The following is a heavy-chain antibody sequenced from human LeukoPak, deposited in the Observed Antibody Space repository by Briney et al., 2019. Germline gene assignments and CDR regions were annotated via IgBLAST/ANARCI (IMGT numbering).Heavy chain of an antibody. CDR1: GGSIRTTNYY. CDR3: ASSGRWLQKDYFDY. J-gene: IGHJ4*02. Sequence: PSETLSLTCTVSGGSIRTTNYYWGWIRQPPGKGLEWIGEINHSGSTNYNPSLKSRVTISVDTSKNQFSLKLSSVTAADTAVYYCASSGRWLQKDYFDYWGQGTLVTVSS. CDR2: INHSGST. D-gene: IGHD5-24*01. V-gene: IGHV4-39*07.